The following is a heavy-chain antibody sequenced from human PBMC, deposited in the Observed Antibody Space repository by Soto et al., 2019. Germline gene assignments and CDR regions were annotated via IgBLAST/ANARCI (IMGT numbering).Heavy chain of an antibody. J-gene: IGHJ6*02. CDR1: GGSISSYY. Sequence: PETLSLTCTVSGGSISSYYWSWIRQPPGKGLEWIGYIYYSGSTNYNPSLKSRVTISVDTSKNQFSLKLSSVTAADTAVYYCARLYDSSGYYYYYGMDVWGQGTTVTVSS. CDR2: IYYSGST. V-gene: IGHV4-59*01. D-gene: IGHD3-22*01. CDR3: ARLYDSSGYYYYYGMDV.